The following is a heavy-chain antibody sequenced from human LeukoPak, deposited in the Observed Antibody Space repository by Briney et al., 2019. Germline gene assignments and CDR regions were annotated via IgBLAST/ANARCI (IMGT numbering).Heavy chain of an antibody. V-gene: IGHV3-7*01. D-gene: IGHD3-3*01. CDR3: ARDWPIFGVVIMHRYFQH. J-gene: IGHJ1*01. CDR1: GFTFSSYW. CDR2: IKQDGSEK. Sequence: GGSLRLSCAASGFTFSSYWMSWVRQAPGKGLEWVANIKQDGSEKYYVDSVKGRFTISRDNAKNSLYLQMNSLRAEDTAVYYCARDWPIFGVVIMHRYFQHWGQGTLVTVSS.